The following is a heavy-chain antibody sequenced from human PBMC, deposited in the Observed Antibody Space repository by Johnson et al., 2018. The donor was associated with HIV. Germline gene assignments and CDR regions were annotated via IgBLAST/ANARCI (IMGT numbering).Heavy chain of an antibody. Sequence: VQLVESGGGVERPGGSLRLSCATSGFTFDDYGMSWVRQVPGKGLEWVSGINWNGGSTGYADSVKGRFTISRDNAKNSLYLQMNSLRAEDTALYYCARLRGYSGYDSFDIWGQGTMVTVSS. D-gene: IGHD5-12*01. J-gene: IGHJ3*02. CDR3: ARLRGYSGYDSFDI. V-gene: IGHV3-20*04. CDR1: GFTFDDYG. CDR2: INWNGGST.